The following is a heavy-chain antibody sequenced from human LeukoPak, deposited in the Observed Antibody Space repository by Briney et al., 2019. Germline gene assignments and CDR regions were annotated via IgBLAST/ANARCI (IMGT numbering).Heavy chain of an antibody. J-gene: IGHJ4*02. Sequence: PSETLSLTCTVSGGSISSYYWSWIRQPAGKGLEWIGRIFTSGSTSYNPSLKSRVSMSVDTSRKQFSLRLSSVTAADTAVYYCARDLGGLGKIDYWGQGTLVTVSS. V-gene: IGHV4-4*07. CDR3: ARDLGGLGKIDY. CDR1: GGSISSYY. CDR2: IFTSGST. D-gene: IGHD7-27*01.